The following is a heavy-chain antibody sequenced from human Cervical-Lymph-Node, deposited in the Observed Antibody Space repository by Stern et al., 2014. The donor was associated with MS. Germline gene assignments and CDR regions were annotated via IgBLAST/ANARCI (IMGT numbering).Heavy chain of an antibody. CDR2: LSRSGDTV. CDR3: ARPNVEAPIYTSTWYGDSYGP. J-gene: IGHJ5*02. V-gene: IGHV3-23*04. D-gene: IGHD6-13*01. CDR1: GFTFSTYA. Sequence: EVQLVESGGGLVQPGGSLRLSCAASGFTFSTYAMSWVRQAPGKGLEWVSALSRSGDTVSDADSVRCLFTISRDNSRNTLFLQMNSLRAEDTAVYYCARPNVEAPIYTSTWYGDSYGPWGQGSLVTVSS.